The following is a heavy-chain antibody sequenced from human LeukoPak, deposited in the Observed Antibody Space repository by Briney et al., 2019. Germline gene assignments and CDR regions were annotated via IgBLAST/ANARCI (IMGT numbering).Heavy chain of an antibody. V-gene: IGHV3-21*01. CDR1: GFILNTYT. CDR2: ITNTPNYI. CDR3: WRDSPYDTSI. Sequence: GGSLSLSCAASGFILNTYTITWVRQAQGKGLEWVSSITNTPNYIYYADSVKGRFTISRDNANNSLYLQMDSLRAEDTAVYYCWRDSPYDTSIWGQGTLVTVSS. J-gene: IGHJ4*02. D-gene: IGHD3-16*01.